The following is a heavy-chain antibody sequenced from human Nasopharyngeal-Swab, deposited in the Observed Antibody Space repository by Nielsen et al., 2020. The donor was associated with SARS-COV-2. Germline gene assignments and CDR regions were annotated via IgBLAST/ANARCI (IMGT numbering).Heavy chain of an antibody. CDR2: INPNSGGT. J-gene: IGHJ5*02. V-gene: IGHV1-2*04. Sequence: ASVKVSCKASGCTFTGYYMHWVRQAPGQGLEWMGWINPNSGGTNYAQKFQGWVTMTRDTSISTAYMELSRLRSDDTAVYYCARYLELGTLFDPWGQGTLVTVSS. CDR3: ARYLELGTLFDP. CDR1: GCTFTGYY. D-gene: IGHD7-27*01.